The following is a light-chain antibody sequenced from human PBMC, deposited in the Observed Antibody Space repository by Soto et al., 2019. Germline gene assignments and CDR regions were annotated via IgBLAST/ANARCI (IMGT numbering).Light chain of an antibody. Sequence: DIQMTQSPSSVSASVGDRVSITCRASESIARHLNWYQQKPGKAPKLLIYAASSLQNGVPSRFRGGGSGTDFTLTISNRQPEDFATYYCQQTYSTLSITFGQGTRLEIK. J-gene: IGKJ5*01. CDR2: AAS. CDR3: QQTYSTLSIT. V-gene: IGKV1-39*01. CDR1: ESIARH.